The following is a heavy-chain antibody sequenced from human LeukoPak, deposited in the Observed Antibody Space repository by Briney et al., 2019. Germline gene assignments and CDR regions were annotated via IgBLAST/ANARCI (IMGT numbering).Heavy chain of an antibody. J-gene: IGHJ5*02. V-gene: IGHV4-30-4*01. Sequence: SQTLSLTCTVSGASVSSGDYYWTWIRQPPGKGPEWIGYIYHTGDTYYNPSLKSRATISVDTAKNQFSLRLSFVTATDTAVYFCAGDQGDYGDYGWFDAWGQGIQVTVSS. CDR2: IYHTGDT. CDR1: GASVSSGDYY. CDR3: AGDQGDYGDYGWFDA. D-gene: IGHD4-17*01.